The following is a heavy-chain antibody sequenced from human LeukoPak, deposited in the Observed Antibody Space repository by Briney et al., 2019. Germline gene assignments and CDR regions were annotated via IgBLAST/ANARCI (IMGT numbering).Heavy chain of an antibody. CDR2: INWNGGST. Sequence: GGALRLSCAASGFTFDDYGMSWVRQAPGKGLEWVSGINWNGGSTGYADSVKGRFTISRDNAKNSLYLQMNSLRAEDTALYYCARDDPITMVRGVITPFDYWGQGTLVTVSS. CDR1: GFTFDDYG. CDR3: ARDDPITMVRGVITPFDY. J-gene: IGHJ4*02. V-gene: IGHV3-20*04. D-gene: IGHD3-10*01.